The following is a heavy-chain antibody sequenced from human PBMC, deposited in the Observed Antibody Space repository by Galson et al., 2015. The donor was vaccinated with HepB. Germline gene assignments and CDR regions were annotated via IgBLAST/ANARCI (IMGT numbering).Heavy chain of an antibody. V-gene: IGHV3-30*18. D-gene: IGHD6-13*01. Sequence: SLRLSCAASGFTFSKYGMHWVRQAPGKGLEWVAVISYDGNNKWHADSVKGRFTISRDNSKDTVYLQMNSLRAEDTAVYYCAKRGAPSITSGGNPVDFWGQGTVVTVSS. CDR3: AKRGAPSITSGGNPVDF. CDR1: GFTFSKYG. J-gene: IGHJ3*01. CDR2: ISYDGNNK.